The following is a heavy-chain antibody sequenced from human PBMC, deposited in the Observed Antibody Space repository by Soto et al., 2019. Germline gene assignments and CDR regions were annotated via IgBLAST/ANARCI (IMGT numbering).Heavy chain of an antibody. V-gene: IGHV3-73*01. D-gene: IGHD3-22*01. CDR2: IRSKTKNYAT. Sequence: GGSLRLSCAASGFTFSGSAMHWVRQASGKGLEWVGRIRSKTKNYATSYAASVKDRFTISRDDSKNTAYLQMDGLKTEDTAVYYCTRYYNDTSGYFDYWGQGILVTVSS. J-gene: IGHJ4*02. CDR3: TRYYNDTSGYFDY. CDR1: GFTFSGSA.